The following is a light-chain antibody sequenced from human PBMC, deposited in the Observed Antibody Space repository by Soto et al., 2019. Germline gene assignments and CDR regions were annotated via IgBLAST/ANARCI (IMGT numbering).Light chain of an antibody. V-gene: IGKV3-20*01. CDR2: GAS. CDR3: QQYDSSTWT. J-gene: IGKJ1*01. Sequence: EIVLTQSPGTLSLSPGERATLSCRASQSVSSSYLAWYQQKPGQAPRLLIYGASSRATGIPDRFSGSGSGTDFTLTISRLEPEDFAVYYCQQYDSSTWTFGQGTTVEIK. CDR1: QSVSSSY.